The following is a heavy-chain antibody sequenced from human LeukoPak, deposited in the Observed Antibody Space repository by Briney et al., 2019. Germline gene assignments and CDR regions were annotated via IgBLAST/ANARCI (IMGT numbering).Heavy chain of an antibody. CDR3: ARELAAAGTGFDY. CDR2: INPNSGGT. Sequence: ASVKVSCKASGYTFTGYYMHWVRQAPGQGLEWIGWINPNSGGTNYAQKFQGRVTMTRDTSISTAYMELSRLRSDDTAVYYCARELAAAGTGFDYWGQGTLVTVSS. V-gene: IGHV1-2*02. CDR1: GYTFTGYY. J-gene: IGHJ4*02. D-gene: IGHD6-13*01.